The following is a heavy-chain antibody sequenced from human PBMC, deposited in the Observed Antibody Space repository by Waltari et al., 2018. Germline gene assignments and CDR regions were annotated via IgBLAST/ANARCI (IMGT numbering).Heavy chain of an antibody. CDR1: W. V-gene: IGHV4-4*02. CDR2: VHRNGRT. Sequence: WWRWVRQSPDKGLEWIGQVHRNGRTNYNPSLASRAIVSLDSSMNQFSLRIHSATAADTAVYYCVRDLGRGLFLDSWGQGTLVTVSP. CDR3: VRDLGRGLFLDS. J-gene: IGHJ4*02. D-gene: IGHD2-15*01.